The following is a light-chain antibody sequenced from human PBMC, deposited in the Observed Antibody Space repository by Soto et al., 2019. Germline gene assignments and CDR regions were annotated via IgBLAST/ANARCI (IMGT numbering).Light chain of an antibody. CDR2: DAS. V-gene: IGKV3-11*01. J-gene: IGKJ4*01. CDR1: QSVSSY. CDR3: QQRSNWPPLT. Sequence: EIVLTHSPATLSLSPGERATLSCRASQSVSSYLAWYQQKPGRAPRLLIYDASNRATGIPARFSGSGSGTDFTLTISSLEPEDFAVHYCQQRSNWPPLTFGGGTRVEIK.